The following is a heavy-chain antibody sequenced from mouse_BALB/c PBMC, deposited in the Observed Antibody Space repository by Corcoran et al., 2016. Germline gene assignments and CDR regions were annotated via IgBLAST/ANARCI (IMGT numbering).Heavy chain of an antibody. CDR2: INPYNGGT. CDR1: GYSFTGYT. V-gene: IGHV1-18*01. D-gene: IGHD1-1*01. J-gene: IGHJ4*01. Sequence: EVQLQQSGPELVKPGASMKISCKASGYSFTGYTMNWVKQSHGKNLEWIGLINPYNGGTNYNQKFKGKATLTVDKSASTAYMEILRLTSEDSAVYYCARPYYYGSSSYAMDYWGEGTSVTVSS. CDR3: ARPYYYGSSSYAMDY.